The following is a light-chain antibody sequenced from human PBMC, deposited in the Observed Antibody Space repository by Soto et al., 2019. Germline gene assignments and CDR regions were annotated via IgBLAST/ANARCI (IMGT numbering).Light chain of an antibody. CDR3: QHRHCYPIT. CDR1: QAISNY. V-gene: IGKV1-9*01. Sequence: DIQLTQSPSFLSASVGDRVTITCRASQAISNYLAWYQQKPGEAPNLMIHTASTLQSGVPSRFSGSGSGTEYTFTISSLQLYDFATLYYQHRHCYPITFGQGTRLEIK. CDR2: TAS. J-gene: IGKJ5*01.